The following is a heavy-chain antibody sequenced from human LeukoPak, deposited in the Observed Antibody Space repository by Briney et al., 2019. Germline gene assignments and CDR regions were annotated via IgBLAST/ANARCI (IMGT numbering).Heavy chain of an antibody. CDR3: ASFAWLGAARRGVDY. CDR1: GFTFSSYE. J-gene: IGHJ4*02. CDR2: IRSGSTI. V-gene: IGHV3-48*03. D-gene: IGHD6-6*01. Sequence: GGSLRLSCAASGFTFSSYEMNWVRQAPGKGLEWVSYIRSGSTIYYADSVKGRFTISRDNAKNSLCLQMNSLRAEDTAVYYCASFAWLGAARRGVDYWGQGTLVTVSS.